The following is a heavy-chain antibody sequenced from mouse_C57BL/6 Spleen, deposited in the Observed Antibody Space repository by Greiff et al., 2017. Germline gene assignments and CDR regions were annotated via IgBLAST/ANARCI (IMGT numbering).Heavy chain of an antibody. J-gene: IGHJ3*01. D-gene: IGHD1-1*01. Sequence: QVQLQQPGAELVMPGASVKLSCKASGYTFTSYWMHWVKQRPGQGLEWIGEIDPSDSYTNYNQKFKGKSTLTVDKSSSTAYMQLSSLTSEDSAVYYWAREDDYYGSRIGFAYWGQGTLVTVSA. CDR2: IDPSDSYT. CDR1: GYTFTSYW. V-gene: IGHV1-69*01. CDR3: AREDDYYGSRIGFAY.